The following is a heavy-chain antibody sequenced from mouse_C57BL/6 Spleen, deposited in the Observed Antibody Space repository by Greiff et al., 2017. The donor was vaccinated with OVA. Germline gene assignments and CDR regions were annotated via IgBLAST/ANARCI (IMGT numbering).Heavy chain of an antibody. J-gene: IGHJ4*01. Sequence: EVHLVESGGGLVQPGGSLKLSCAASGFTFSDYYMYWVRQTPEKRLEWVAYISNGGGSTYYPDTVKGRFTISRDNAKNTLYLQMSRLKSEDTAMYYCARHGTGAMDYWGQGTSVTVSS. V-gene: IGHV5-12*01. CDR3: ARHGTGAMDY. CDR2: ISNGGGST. CDR1: GFTFSDYY.